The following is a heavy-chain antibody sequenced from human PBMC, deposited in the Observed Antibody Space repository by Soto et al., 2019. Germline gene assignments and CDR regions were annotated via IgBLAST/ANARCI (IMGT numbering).Heavy chain of an antibody. CDR3: ARGFVITGTTRVGWFDP. Sequence: GGSLRLSCAASGFTFSSYSMNWVRQAPGKGLEWVSSISSSSSYIYYADSVKGRFTISRDNAKNSLYLQMNSLRAEDTAVYYCARGFVITGTTRVGWFDPWGQGTLVTVSS. V-gene: IGHV3-21*01. CDR1: GFTFSSYS. D-gene: IGHD1-7*01. J-gene: IGHJ5*02. CDR2: ISSSSSYI.